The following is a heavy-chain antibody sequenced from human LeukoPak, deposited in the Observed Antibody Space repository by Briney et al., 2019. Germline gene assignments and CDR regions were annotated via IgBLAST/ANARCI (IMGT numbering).Heavy chain of an antibody. CDR1: GGTFSSYT. J-gene: IGHJ4*02. Sequence: ASVKVSCKASGGTFSSYTISWVRQAPGQGLEWMGWINPNSGGTNYAQKFQGRVTMTRDTSISTAYMELSRLRSDDTAVYYCARTSRITMIVVVIGGFGYWGQGTLVTVSS. CDR3: ARTSRITMIVVVIGGFGY. D-gene: IGHD3-22*01. CDR2: INPNSGGT. V-gene: IGHV1-2*02.